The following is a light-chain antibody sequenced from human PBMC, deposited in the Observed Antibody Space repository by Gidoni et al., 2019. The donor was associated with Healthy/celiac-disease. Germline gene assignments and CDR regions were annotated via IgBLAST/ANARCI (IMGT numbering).Light chain of an antibody. CDR2: GAS. V-gene: IGKV3-20*01. CDR3: QQYGSSPPLT. J-gene: IGKJ4*01. CDR1: QSVSSSY. Sequence: EIVLTHSPGTLSLSPGESATLSCRASQSVSSSYLAWYQQKPGQAPRLLIYGASSRATGIPDRFSGSGSGTDFTLTISRLEPEDFAVYYCQQYGSSPPLTFXGXTKVEIK.